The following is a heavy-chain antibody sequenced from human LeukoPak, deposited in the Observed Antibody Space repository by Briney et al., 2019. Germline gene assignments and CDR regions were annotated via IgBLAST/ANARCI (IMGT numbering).Heavy chain of an antibody. CDR1: GFTFRSYA. CDR3: GDPPHSGY. D-gene: IGHD3-10*01. J-gene: IGHJ4*02. V-gene: IGHV3-23*01. Sequence: PGGSLRLSCAASGFTFRSYAMSWVRQAPGKGLEWVSTIGGSGGDTYYADSVKGRFTISRDNSKNTLYLQMNSLRVEDTAVYHCGDPPHSGYWGQGTLVTVSS. CDR2: IGGSGGDT.